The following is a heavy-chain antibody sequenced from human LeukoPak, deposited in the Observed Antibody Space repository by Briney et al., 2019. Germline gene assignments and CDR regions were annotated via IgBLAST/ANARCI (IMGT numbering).Heavy chain of an antibody. D-gene: IGHD6-13*01. CDR3: AKDATAVVGTVYMDV. Sequence: WGSLRLSCAASGFTFSNYEMNWVRQAPGKGLEWISHISNIGDIIHYADSVEGRFTISRDNAKNSLYLPMNGLRAEDTAVYYCAKDATAVVGTVYMDVWGKGTTVTISS. V-gene: IGHV3-48*03. CDR2: ISNIGDII. CDR1: GFTFSNYE. J-gene: IGHJ6*03.